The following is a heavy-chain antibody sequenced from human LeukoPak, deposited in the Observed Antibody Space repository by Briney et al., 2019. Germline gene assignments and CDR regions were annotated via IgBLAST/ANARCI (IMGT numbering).Heavy chain of an antibody. CDR2: ISYDGSNK. CDR1: GFTFSSYA. CDR3: ARVFTQDFWSGYYDYYYGTDV. J-gene: IGHJ6*02. V-gene: IGHV3-30-3*01. Sequence: GGSLRLSCAVSGFTFSSYAMHWVRKAPGKGLGWVAVISYDGSNKYYTDSVKGRFTISRDNSKTTLYLQMNSLRAKGTAVYYCARVFTQDFWSGYYDYYYGTDVWGQATTVTVSS. D-gene: IGHD3-3*01.